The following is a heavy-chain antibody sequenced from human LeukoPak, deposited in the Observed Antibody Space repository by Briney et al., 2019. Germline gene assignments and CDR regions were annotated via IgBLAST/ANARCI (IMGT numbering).Heavy chain of an antibody. J-gene: IGHJ3*01. CDR1: GFTFSSYW. CDR2: IKQDGSEK. CDR3: ARDLFGDYYGSGSYYIAAFDV. D-gene: IGHD3-10*01. V-gene: IGHV3-7*01. Sequence: GGSLRLSCAASGFTFSSYWMTWVRQAPGKGLELVANIKQDGSEKYYVDSVKGRFTISRDNAKNSLYLQMNSLRAEDTAVYYCARDLFGDYYGSGSYYIAAFDVWGQGTMVTVFS.